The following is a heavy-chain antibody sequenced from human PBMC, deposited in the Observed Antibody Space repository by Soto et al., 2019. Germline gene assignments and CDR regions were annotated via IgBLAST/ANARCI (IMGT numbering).Heavy chain of an antibody. D-gene: IGHD6-6*01. Sequence: LSLTCTVSGGSISSSSYYWGWIRQPPGKGLEWIGSIYYSGSTYYNPSLKSRVTISVDTSKNQFSLKLSSVTAADTAVYYCARAMYSSSSLFDYWGQGXLVTVSS. CDR2: IYYSGST. CDR3: ARAMYSSSSLFDY. J-gene: IGHJ4*02. CDR1: GGSISSSSYY. V-gene: IGHV4-39*01.